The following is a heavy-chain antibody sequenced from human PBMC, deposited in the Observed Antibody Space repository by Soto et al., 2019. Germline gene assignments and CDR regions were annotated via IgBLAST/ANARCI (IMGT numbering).Heavy chain of an antibody. D-gene: IGHD3-3*01. CDR2: INAGNGNT. V-gene: IGHV1-3*01. Sequence: ASVKVSCKASGYTFTSYAMHWVRQAPGQRLEWVGWINAGNGNTKYSQKFQGRVTITRDTSASTAYMELSSLRSEDTAVYYCARDRALTIFGVARKGPWFDPWGQGTLVTVSS. J-gene: IGHJ5*02. CDR3: ARDRALTIFGVARKGPWFDP. CDR1: GYTFTSYA.